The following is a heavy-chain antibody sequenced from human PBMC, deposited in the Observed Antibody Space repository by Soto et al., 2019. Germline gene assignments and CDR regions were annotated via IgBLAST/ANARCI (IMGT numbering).Heavy chain of an antibody. J-gene: IGHJ4*02. V-gene: IGHV5-51*01. D-gene: IGHD5-12*01. CDR2: IYPGDSDT. CDR3: VSDVEMAYFDY. CDR1: GYSLTTYW. Sequence: PGESLKISCNGSGYSLTTYWIGWVRQMPGKGLEWMGIIYPGDSDTSYSPLFQGLATTSADNYISTAYLQWSSLKASDTTMYYCVSDVEMAYFDYWGQGTLFTVSS.